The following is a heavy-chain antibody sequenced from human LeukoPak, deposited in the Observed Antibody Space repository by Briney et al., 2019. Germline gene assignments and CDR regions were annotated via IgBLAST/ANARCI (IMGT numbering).Heavy chain of an antibody. CDR2: ISSSSSYT. CDR1: GFTFSDYY. Sequence: GGSLRLSCEASGFTFSDYYMSWIRQAPGKGLEWVSYISSSSSYTNYADSVKGRFSISRDNPKNSLYLQMNSLKAGDPAVYYCARTSMRMATAGLVDYWGQGTLVTVSS. V-gene: IGHV3-11*03. CDR3: ARTSMRMATAGLVDY. J-gene: IGHJ4*02. D-gene: IGHD5-24*01.